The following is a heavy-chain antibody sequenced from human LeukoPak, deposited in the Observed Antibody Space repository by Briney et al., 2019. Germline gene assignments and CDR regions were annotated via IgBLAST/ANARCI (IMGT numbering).Heavy chain of an antibody. Sequence: SETLSLTCAVFGGSLSDHDWSWIRQPPGKGLEWIGEINHRGATNYNPSLKSRVTLSLDTSKNQVSLKLNSLTAADTAVYYCARVFRDRNNYNRYFDYWGQGTLVTVSS. CDR3: ARVFRDRNNYNRYFDY. CDR1: GGSLSDHD. V-gene: IGHV4-34*01. D-gene: IGHD5-24*01. CDR2: INHRGAT. J-gene: IGHJ4*02.